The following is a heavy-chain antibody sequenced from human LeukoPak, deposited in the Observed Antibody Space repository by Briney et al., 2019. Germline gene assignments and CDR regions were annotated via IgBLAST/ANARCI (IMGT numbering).Heavy chain of an antibody. CDR1: GFTFSSYE. CDR3: ARDQWEQLVDY. D-gene: IGHD1-26*01. J-gene: IGHJ4*02. V-gene: IGHV3-48*03. CDR2: ISSSGSTI. Sequence: TGGSLRLSCAASGFTFSSYEMNWVRQAPGKGLEWVSYISSSGSTIYYADSVKGRFTISRDNAKNSLYLQMNSLRAEDTAVYYCARDQWEQLVDYWGQGTLVTVSS.